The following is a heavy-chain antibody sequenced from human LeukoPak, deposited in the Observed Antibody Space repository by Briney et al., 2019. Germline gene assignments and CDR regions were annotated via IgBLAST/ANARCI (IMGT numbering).Heavy chain of an antibody. J-gene: IGHJ4*02. D-gene: IGHD6-13*01. CDR2: IGSPSYT. V-gene: IGHV3-21*01. Sequence: PGGSLRLSCAASGFTFSTYSMTWVRQAPGKGLEWVSSIGSPSYTYYADSVKGRFTIARDDAKDSLYLQMNSLRAEDTAVYYCARVGYSSSWYGDYWGQGTLVTVSS. CDR3: ARVGYSSSWYGDY. CDR1: GFTFSTYS.